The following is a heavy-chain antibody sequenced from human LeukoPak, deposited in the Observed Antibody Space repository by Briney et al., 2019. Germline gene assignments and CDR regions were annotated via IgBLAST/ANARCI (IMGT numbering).Heavy chain of an antibody. CDR2: IYPGDSDT. Sequence: GESLKISCKGSGYSFASYWIGWVRQMPGKGLEWMGIIYPGDSDTRYSPSFQGQVTISADKSIGTAYLQWSSLKASDTAMYYCAGLDCSSTSCYYYYGMDVWGQGTTVTVSS. CDR3: AGLDCSSTSCYYYYGMDV. CDR1: GYSFASYW. J-gene: IGHJ6*02. V-gene: IGHV5-51*01. D-gene: IGHD2-2*01.